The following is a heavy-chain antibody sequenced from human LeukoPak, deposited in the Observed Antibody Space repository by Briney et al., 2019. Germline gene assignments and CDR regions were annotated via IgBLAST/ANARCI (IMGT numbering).Heavy chain of an antibody. CDR2: INPNSGGT. Sequence: RASVTVSCTASGYTFTGYYMHWVRQAPGQGLEWMGWINPNSGGTNYAQKFQGRVTMTRDTSISTAYMELSRLRSDDTAVYYCARDLDIVVVTARSGFDYWGQGTLVTVSS. J-gene: IGHJ4*02. V-gene: IGHV1-2*02. CDR3: ARDLDIVVVTARSGFDY. D-gene: IGHD2-21*02. CDR1: GYTFTGYY.